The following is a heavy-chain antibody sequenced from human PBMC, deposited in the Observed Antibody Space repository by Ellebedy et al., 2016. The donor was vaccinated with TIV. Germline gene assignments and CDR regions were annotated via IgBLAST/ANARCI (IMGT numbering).Heavy chain of an antibody. CDR1: GYTFTKYG. V-gene: IGHV1-18*04. Sequence: ASVKVSCKASGYTFTKYGISWVRQAPGQGLEWMGWISGYNGDTNYAQKFQGGVTMTIETSTNTVYMELRNLSFDDTAVYYCTRGFYEKFDPWGQGTPVTVS. CDR2: ISGYNGDT. D-gene: IGHD5/OR15-5a*01. CDR3: TRGFYEKFDP. J-gene: IGHJ5*02.